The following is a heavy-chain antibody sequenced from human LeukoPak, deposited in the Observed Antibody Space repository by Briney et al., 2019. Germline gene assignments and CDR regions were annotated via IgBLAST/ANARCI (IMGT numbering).Heavy chain of an antibody. Sequence: ASVKVSCKASGYTFTSYGISWVRQAPGQGLEWMGWISAYNGNTNYAQKLQGRVTMTTDTSTSTAYMELRSLRSDDTAVYYCARDPGGISYYDFWSGYWFAIPRAPQFWYYYGMDVWGQGTTVTVSS. CDR2: ISAYNGNT. CDR1: GYTFTSYG. J-gene: IGHJ6*02. V-gene: IGHV1-18*01. D-gene: IGHD3-3*01. CDR3: ARDPGGISYYDFWSGYWFAIPRAPQFWYYYGMDV.